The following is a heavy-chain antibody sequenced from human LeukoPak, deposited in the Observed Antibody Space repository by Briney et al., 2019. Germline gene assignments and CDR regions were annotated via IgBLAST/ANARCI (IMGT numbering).Heavy chain of an antibody. CDR2: IKGDGSEK. D-gene: IGHD1-26*01. V-gene: IGHV3-7*01. J-gene: IGHJ3*02. CDR3: ARYGGRYPQSQPDAFDI. Sequence: PGGSLRLSCAASGFTFSSYWMSWVRQAPGKGLEWVANIKGDGSEKYYMDSVKGRFTISRDNAKNSLYLQMYSLRAEDTAVYYCARYGGRYPQSQPDAFDIWGQGTMVTVSS. CDR1: GFTFSSYW.